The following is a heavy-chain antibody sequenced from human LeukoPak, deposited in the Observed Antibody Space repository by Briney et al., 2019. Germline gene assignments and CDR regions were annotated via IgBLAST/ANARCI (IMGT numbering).Heavy chain of an antibody. CDR1: GFTFSSYA. D-gene: IGHD3-10*01. CDR3: ARGAYYYGSGSYPDAFDI. V-gene: IGHV3-30-3*01. J-gene: IGHJ3*02. Sequence: GGSLRLSCAASGFTFSSYAMHWVRQAPGKGLEWVAVISYDGSNKYYAGSVKGRFTISRDNSKNTLYLQMNSLRAEDTAVYYCARGAYYYGSGSYPDAFDIWGQGTMVTVSS. CDR2: ISYDGSNK.